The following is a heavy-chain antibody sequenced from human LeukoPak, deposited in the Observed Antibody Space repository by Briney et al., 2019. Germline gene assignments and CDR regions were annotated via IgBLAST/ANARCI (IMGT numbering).Heavy chain of an antibody. J-gene: IGHJ4*02. Sequence: GGSLRLSCAASGFTFSSNYMSWVRQAPGKGLEGVSVIYSGGSTFYADSVKGRFTISRDNSKNTLYLQMNTLRAEDTAVYYCARGFELLDWGQGTLATVSS. CDR2: IYSGGST. V-gene: IGHV3-53*01. CDR1: GFTFSSNY. D-gene: IGHD3-10*01. CDR3: ARGFELLD.